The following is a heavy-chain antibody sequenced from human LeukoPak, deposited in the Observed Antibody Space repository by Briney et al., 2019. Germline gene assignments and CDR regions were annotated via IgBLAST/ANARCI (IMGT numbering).Heavy chain of an antibody. CDR3: ARDSNYYDSSGYYYGSAFDI. CDR1: GFTFTSYS. CDR2: ISSSSSYI. D-gene: IGHD3-22*01. Sequence: TGGSLRLSCAASGFTFTSYSMNWVRQAPGKGLEWVSSISSSSSYIYYADSVKGRFTISRDNAKNSLYLQMNSLRAEDTAVYYCARDSNYYDSSGYYYGSAFDIWGQGTMVTVSS. J-gene: IGHJ3*02. V-gene: IGHV3-21*01.